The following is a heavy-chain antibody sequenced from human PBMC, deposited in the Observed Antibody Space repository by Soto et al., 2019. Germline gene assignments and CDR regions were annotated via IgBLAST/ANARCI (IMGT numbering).Heavy chain of an antibody. CDR1: GFSLSTSGVG. CDR2: IYWDDDK. D-gene: IGHD6-13*01. J-gene: IGHJ3*02. CDR3: AREGYSSSRNAFDI. V-gene: IGHV2-5*02. Sequence: SGPTPVNPTQTLTLTCTFSGFSLSTSGVGVGWIRQPPGKALEWLALIYWDDDKRYSPSLKSRLTITKDTSKNQVVLTMTNMDPVDTATYYCAREGYSSSRNAFDIWGQGTMVTVSS.